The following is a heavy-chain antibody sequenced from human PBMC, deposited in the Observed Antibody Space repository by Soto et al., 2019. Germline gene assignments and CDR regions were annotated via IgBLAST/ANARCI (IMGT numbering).Heavy chain of an antibody. J-gene: IGHJ3*02. CDR1: GYTFTSYG. Sequence: ASVKVSCKASGYTFTSYGISWVRQAPGQGLEWMGWISAYNGNTNYAQKLQGRVTMTTDTSTSTAYMELRSLRSDDTAVYYCARDRSDIVVVVAATQDAFDIWGQGTMVTVSS. CDR2: ISAYNGNT. CDR3: ARDRSDIVVVVAATQDAFDI. D-gene: IGHD2-15*01. V-gene: IGHV1-18*01.